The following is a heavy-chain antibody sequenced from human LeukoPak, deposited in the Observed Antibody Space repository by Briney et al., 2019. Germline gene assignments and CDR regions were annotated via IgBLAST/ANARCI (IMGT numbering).Heavy chain of an antibody. D-gene: IGHD3-9*01. CDR3: ARARYFDWDDFDY. CDR1: GFTFSSYW. V-gene: IGHV3-7*01. CDR2: IKQDGSEK. Sequence: GGSLRLSCAASGFTFSSYWMSWVRQAPGKGLEWVANIKQDGSEKYYVDSVKGRFTISRDNAKNSLYLQMNSLRAEDTAVYYCARARYFDWDDFDYWGQGTLVTVSP. J-gene: IGHJ4*02.